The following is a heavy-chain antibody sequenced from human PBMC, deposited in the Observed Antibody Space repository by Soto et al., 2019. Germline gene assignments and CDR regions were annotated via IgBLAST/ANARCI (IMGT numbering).Heavy chain of an antibody. V-gene: IGHV4-34*01. J-gene: IGHJ6*03. CDR2: INDSGIT. CDR1: GESFSVYY. Sequence: PSETLSLTCVFDGESFSVYYWTWIRQPPGNGLEWSGGINDSGITNHKPSLKSRVTMAIDTSKNQFSLNRRSVTSADTGVSYRAPGARLPEPRSYSLDVWGNGTPVSLSS. D-gene: IGHD2-21*01. CDR3: APGARLPEPRSYSLDV.